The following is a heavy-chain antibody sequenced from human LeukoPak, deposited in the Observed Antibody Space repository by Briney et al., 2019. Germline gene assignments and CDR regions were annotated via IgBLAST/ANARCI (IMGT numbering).Heavy chain of an antibody. CDR1: GFPFSTYA. CDR2: ITGSGGFT. Sequence: GGSLRLSCAASGFPFSTYAMNWVRQAPGKGLEWVPVITGSGGFTQYADSVKGRFTISRDNSKNTVYLQMNSLRVEDTALYYCVRSLDYWGQGTLVTVSS. CDR3: VRSLDY. V-gene: IGHV3-23*01. J-gene: IGHJ4*02.